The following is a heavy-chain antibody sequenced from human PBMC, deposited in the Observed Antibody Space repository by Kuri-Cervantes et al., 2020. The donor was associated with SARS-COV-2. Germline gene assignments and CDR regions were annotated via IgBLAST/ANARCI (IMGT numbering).Heavy chain of an antibody. J-gene: IGHJ3*02. CDR1: GGSISDYY. CDR2: IYYSGST. V-gene: IGHV4-59*01. D-gene: IGHD5-24*01. Sequence: SETLSLTCIVSGGSISDYYWTWVRQPPGKGLEWIGYIYYSGSTNYNPSLKSRVTTSVDTSKNQFSLKLGSVTAADTAVYYCARDKLQFDAFDIWGQGTMVTVSS. CDR3: ARDKLQFDAFDI.